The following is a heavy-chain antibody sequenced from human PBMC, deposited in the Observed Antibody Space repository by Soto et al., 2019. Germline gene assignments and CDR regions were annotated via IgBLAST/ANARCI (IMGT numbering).Heavy chain of an antibody. D-gene: IGHD3-10*01. CDR1: CVSITRGVSS. V-gene: IGHV4-30-2*01. Sequence: LSLTCAVSCVSITRGVSSWTWIRQPPGKGLEWIGYFSHSGSTYYNPSLKSRVTISVDRSKNQFSLKLNAVTTADTAVYYCAREVNYWFDPWGQGTLVTVSS. CDR2: FSHSGST. J-gene: IGHJ5*02. CDR3: AREVNYWFDP.